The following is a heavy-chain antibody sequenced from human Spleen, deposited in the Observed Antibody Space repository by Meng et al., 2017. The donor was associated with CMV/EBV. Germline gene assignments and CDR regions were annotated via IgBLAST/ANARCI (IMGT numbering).Heavy chain of an antibody. V-gene: IGHV3-9*01. CDR3: ARALGYCSSTSCYPPYYFDY. CDR1: GFTFDDYA. D-gene: IGHD2-2*01. J-gene: IGHJ4*02. CDR2: ISWNSGSI. Sequence: SLKISCATSGFTFDDYAMHWVRQAPGKGLEWVSGISWNSGSIGYADSVKGRFTISRDNAKNSLYLQMNSLRAEDTAVYYCARALGYCSSTSCYPPYYFDYWGQGTLVTVSS.